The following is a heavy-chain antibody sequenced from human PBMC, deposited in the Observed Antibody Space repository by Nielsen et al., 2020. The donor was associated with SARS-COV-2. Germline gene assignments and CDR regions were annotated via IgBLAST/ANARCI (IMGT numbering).Heavy chain of an antibody. CDR2: IYYSGSI. J-gene: IGHJ5*02. V-gene: IGHV4-31*03. CDR1: GGSISSGGYY. D-gene: IGHD3-22*01. Sequence: SETLSLTCTVSGGSISSGGYYWSWIRQHPGKGLEWIGYIYYSGSIYYNPSLKSRVTISVDTSKNQFSLKLSSVTAADTAVYYCARVRITMIVVVTVFDPWGQGTLVTVSS. CDR3: ARVRITMIVVVTVFDP.